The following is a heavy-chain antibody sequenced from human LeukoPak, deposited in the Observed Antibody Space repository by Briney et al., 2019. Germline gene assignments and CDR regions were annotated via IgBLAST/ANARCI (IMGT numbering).Heavy chain of an antibody. Sequence: GESLKISCKGSGYSFTSYWIGWVRQMPGKGLEWMGIIYPGDSDTIYSPSFQGQVTISADKSISTAYLQWSSLNASHTAMYYCASQGIYGSGPLDFAFDIWGQGTMVTVSS. D-gene: IGHD3-10*01. CDR1: GYSFTSYW. CDR3: ASQGIYGSGPLDFAFDI. J-gene: IGHJ3*02. CDR2: IYPGDSDT. V-gene: IGHV5-51*01.